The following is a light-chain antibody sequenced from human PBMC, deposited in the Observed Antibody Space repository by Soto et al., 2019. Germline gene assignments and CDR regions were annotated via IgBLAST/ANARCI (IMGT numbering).Light chain of an antibody. J-gene: IGKJ5*01. V-gene: IGKV1-39*01. CDR3: QQYNNWPPIT. Sequence: DIQMTQFPSSLSASIGDRVTISCRASQSLYNYLNWYQQQPGKAPRLLIYEASSLQSDVPSRFSGSGSGTDFNLTISSLQPEDFATYYCQQYNNWPPITFGQGTRLEIK. CDR1: QSLYNY. CDR2: EAS.